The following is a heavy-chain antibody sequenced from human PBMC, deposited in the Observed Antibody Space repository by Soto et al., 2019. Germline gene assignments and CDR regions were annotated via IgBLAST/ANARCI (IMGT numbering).Heavy chain of an antibody. CDR3: ARDPLRYCSGGSCYSGADYYYYYAMDV. J-gene: IGHJ6*02. CDR2: IIPIFGTA. Sequence: SVKVSCKASGGTFSSYAISWVRQAPGQGLEWMGGIIPIFGTANYAQKFQGRVTITADESTSTAYMELSSLRSEDTAVYYCARDPLRYCSGGSCYSGADYYYYYAMDVWGQGTTVTSP. V-gene: IGHV1-69*13. CDR1: GGTFSSYA. D-gene: IGHD2-15*01.